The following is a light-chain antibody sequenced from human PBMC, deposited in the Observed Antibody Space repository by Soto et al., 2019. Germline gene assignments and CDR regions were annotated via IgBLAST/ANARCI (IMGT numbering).Light chain of an antibody. J-gene: IGLJ7*01. CDR3: AAWDDSLSGVV. CDR2: SRN. Sequence: QSVLTQPASTSGTPGQRVTISCSGSNSNIGNNFVFWYQHLPGTAPKLLIYSRNQRPSGVPDRFSGSTSGTSASLAISGLRSEDEADYYCAAWDDSLSGVVFGGGTQLTVL. CDR1: NSNIGNNF. V-gene: IGLV1-47*02.